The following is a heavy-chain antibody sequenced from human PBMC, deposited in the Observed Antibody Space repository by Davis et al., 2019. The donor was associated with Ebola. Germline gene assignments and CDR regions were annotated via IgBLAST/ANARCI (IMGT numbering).Heavy chain of an antibody. V-gene: IGHV1-8*01. CDR3: AREAGSGWYSWFDP. J-gene: IGHJ5*02. D-gene: IGHD6-19*01. CDR2: MNPNSGNT. CDR1: GYTFTSYD. Sequence: ASVKVSCKASGYTFTSYDINWVRQATGQGLEWMGWMNPNSGNTGYAQKFQGRVTMTRNTSISTAYMELSSLRSEDTAVYYCAREAGSGWYSWFDPWGQGTLVTVSS.